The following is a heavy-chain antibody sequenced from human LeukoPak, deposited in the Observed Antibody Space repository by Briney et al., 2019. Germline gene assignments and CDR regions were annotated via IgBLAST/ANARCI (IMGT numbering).Heavy chain of an antibody. D-gene: IGHD2-15*01. CDR3: ARASFCSGGSCSIYYYYYMDV. Sequence: GGSLRLSCAASGFTFSSYWMSWVRQAPGKGLEWVANMKQDGSEKYYVDSVKGRFTISRDNAKNSLYLQMNSLRAEDTAVYYCARASFCSGGSCSIYYYYYMDVWGKGTTVTVSS. CDR2: MKQDGSEK. J-gene: IGHJ6*03. V-gene: IGHV3-7*01. CDR1: GFTFSSYW.